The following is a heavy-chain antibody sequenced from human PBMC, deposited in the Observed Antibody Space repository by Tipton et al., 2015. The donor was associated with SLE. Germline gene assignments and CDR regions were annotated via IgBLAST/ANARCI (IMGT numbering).Heavy chain of an antibody. V-gene: IGHV4-39*07. CDR3: ARDGGAAAESYNYYMDV. Sequence: TLSLTCTVSGGSVSSSGYYWGWVRQPPGKGLAWIGSMYYSGTTYYRASLRSRATISIDTSKNQFSLRLRSATAADSAVYYCARDGGAAAESYNYYMDVWGIGTTVTVSS. CDR2: MYYSGTT. D-gene: IGHD6-13*01. CDR1: GGSVSSSGYY. J-gene: IGHJ6*03.